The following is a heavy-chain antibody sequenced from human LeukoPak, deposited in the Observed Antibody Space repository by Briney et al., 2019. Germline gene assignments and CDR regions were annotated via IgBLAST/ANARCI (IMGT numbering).Heavy chain of an antibody. J-gene: IGHJ4*02. CDR3: AKVGVLAGSKYFDY. D-gene: IGHD3-10*01. CDR1: GFTFISYT. CDR2: ISSSSSYI. V-gene: IGHV3-21*01. Sequence: GGSLRLSCAASGFTFISYTMNWVRRAPGKGLEWVSSISSSSSYIYYADSVKGRFTISRDNAKNSLYLQMNSLRAEDTAVYYCAKVGVLAGSKYFDYWGQGTLVTVSS.